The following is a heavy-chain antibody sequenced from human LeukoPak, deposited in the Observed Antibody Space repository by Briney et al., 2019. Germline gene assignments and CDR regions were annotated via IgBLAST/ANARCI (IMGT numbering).Heavy chain of an antibody. CDR2: IYSGGST. Sequence: GGSLRLSCAASVFTVSSNYMSWVRQAPGKGLEWVSVIYSGGSTYYADSVKGRFTISRDNSKNTLYLQMNSLRAEDTAVYYCARGREILLWFGESVGGMDVWGQGTTVTVSS. D-gene: IGHD3-10*01. CDR1: VFTVSSNY. V-gene: IGHV3-66*01. CDR3: ARGREILLWFGESVGGMDV. J-gene: IGHJ6*02.